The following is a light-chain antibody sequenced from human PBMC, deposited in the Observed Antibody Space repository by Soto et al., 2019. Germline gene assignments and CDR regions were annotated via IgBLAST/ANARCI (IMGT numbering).Light chain of an antibody. Sequence: DIQMTQSPSTLSASVGDRVTITCRASQSISSWLAWYQQKPGKAPKLLIYDASSLESGVPSRFSGSESGTEFILTISSLQPDDFATYYCQQYNSYPVTFGQGTKVEIK. J-gene: IGKJ1*01. CDR2: DAS. CDR3: QQYNSYPVT. V-gene: IGKV1-5*01. CDR1: QSISSW.